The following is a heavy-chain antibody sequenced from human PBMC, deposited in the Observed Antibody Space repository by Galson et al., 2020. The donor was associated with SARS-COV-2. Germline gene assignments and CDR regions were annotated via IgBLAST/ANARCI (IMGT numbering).Heavy chain of an antibody. CDR1: GFTFSNYW. CDR2: INQNGRET. Sequence: GESLKISCALSGFTFSNYWMSWVRQAPGKGLEWVANINQNGRETYYVDSVKGRFTISRDNAKNSLYLQMDSLRAEDTAVYYCTRDYNFEILTGWDLGDHWGQGGLVTVSS. CDR3: TRDYNFEILTGWDLGDH. D-gene: IGHD3-9*01. J-gene: IGHJ5*02. V-gene: IGHV3-7*01.